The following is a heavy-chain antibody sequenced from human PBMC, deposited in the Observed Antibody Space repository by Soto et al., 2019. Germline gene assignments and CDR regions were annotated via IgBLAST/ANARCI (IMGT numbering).Heavy chain of an antibody. J-gene: IGHJ4*02. CDR2: INGDTGDT. V-gene: IGHV1-3*01. Sequence: QVQLVQSGAEVKKPGASVKVSCKASGYTFTGYSMHWVRQAPGQRLEWMGWINGDTGDTKYSQKFQDRVTITRDTSASTAYMELSSLRSEDTAVYYCARDGFYDILTGYLDSWGQGTLFTVSS. CDR3: ARDGFYDILTGYLDS. CDR1: GYTFTGYS. D-gene: IGHD3-9*01.